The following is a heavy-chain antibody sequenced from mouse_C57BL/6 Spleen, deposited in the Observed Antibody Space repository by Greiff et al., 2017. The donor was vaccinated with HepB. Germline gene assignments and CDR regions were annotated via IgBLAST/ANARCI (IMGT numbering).Heavy chain of an antibody. D-gene: IGHD3-1*01. CDR2: IYPGDGDT. CDR3: ARSGWDFSMDY. V-gene: IGHV1-80*01. Sequence: QVQLQQSGAELVKPGASVKISCKASGYAFSSYWMNWVKQRPGKGLEWIGQIYPGDGDTNYNGKCKGKATLTADKSSSTAYMQLSSLTSEDSAVYFCARSGWDFSMDYWGQGTSVTVSS. J-gene: IGHJ4*01. CDR1: GYAFSSYW.